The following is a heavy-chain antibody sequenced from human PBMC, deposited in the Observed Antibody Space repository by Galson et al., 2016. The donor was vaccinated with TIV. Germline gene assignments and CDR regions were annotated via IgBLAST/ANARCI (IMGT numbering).Heavy chain of an antibody. D-gene: IGHD1-26*01. V-gene: IGHV3-30*01. J-gene: IGHJ6*02. CDR3: ARDHAMYSEIYFGRGYYYYGMDV. CDR2: ISYDGSKK. CDR1: GFTFSNYA. Sequence: SLRLSCAASGFTFSNYALYWVRQAPGKGIEWVTIISYDGSKKIYADSVMGRFTLSRYDSKNTLFLQMNNLRPEYTAVYYCARDHAMYSEIYFGRGYYYYGMDVWGQGTTVTVSS.